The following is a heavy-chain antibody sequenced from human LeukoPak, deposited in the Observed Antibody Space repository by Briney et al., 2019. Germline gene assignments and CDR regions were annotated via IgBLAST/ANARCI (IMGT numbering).Heavy chain of an antibody. J-gene: IGHJ4*02. D-gene: IGHD1-26*01. CDR3: ASLDSVGATLDY. CDR1: GGSISSYY. Sequence: SETLSLTCTVSGGSISSYYWSWIRQPPGKGLEWIGYIYYSGSTNYNPSLKSRVTISVDTSKNQFSLKLGSVTAADTAVYYCASLDSVGATLDYWGQGTLVTVSS. CDR2: IYYSGST. V-gene: IGHV4-59*08.